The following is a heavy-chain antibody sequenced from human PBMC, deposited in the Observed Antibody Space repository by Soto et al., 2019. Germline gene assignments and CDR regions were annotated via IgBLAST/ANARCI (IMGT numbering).Heavy chain of an antibody. D-gene: IGHD3-16*02. CDR1: GFTFSSYG. Sequence: PGGSLRLSCAASGFTFSSYGMHWVRQAPGKGLEWVAVISYDGSNKYYADSVKGRFTISRDNSKNTLYLQMNSLRAEDTAVYYCAKDHHPITFGGVIVHRYFDYWGQGTLVTVSS. CDR2: ISYDGSNK. CDR3: AKDHHPITFGGVIVHRYFDY. V-gene: IGHV3-30*18. J-gene: IGHJ4*02.